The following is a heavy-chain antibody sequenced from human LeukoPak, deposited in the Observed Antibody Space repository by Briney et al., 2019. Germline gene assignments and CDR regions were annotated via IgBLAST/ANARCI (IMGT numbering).Heavy chain of an antibody. CDR3: AKVNGSTFSAVDY. D-gene: IGHD5-24*01. V-gene: IGHV3-74*01. CDR1: GLTFSSYW. CDR2: IKTNGSTT. Sequence: PGGSLRLSCAASGLTFSSYWMHWVRQAPGKGLVWVSRIKTNGSTTTYADSVKGRFTVSRDNAKNTLYLQMNSLRAEDTAVYYCAKVNGSTFSAVDYWGQGTLVTVSS. J-gene: IGHJ4*02.